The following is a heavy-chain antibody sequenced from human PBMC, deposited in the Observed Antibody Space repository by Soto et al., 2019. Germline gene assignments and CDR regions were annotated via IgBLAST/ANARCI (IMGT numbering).Heavy chain of an antibody. CDR3: ASWLEREHAYDI. V-gene: IGHV3-21*01. J-gene: IGHJ3*02. CDR2: ISSSSSYI. CDR1: GFTFMSYT. Sequence: PGGSLRLSCAASGFTFMSYTMNWVRQAPGTGLEWVASISSSSSYIEYADSLKGRFTISRDNAKNSVHLQMRSLRAEDTAVYYCASWLEREHAYDIWGLGTMVTVSS. D-gene: IGHD1-1*01.